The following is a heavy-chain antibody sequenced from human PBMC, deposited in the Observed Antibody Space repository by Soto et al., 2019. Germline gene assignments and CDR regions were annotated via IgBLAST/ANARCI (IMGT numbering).Heavy chain of an antibody. D-gene: IGHD1-26*01. CDR3: ARLVEGPFDY. CDR1: GFTVSDYY. CDR2: ISSSGSTI. Sequence: AGGLRLSCAASGFTVSDYYMSWIRQAPGKGLEWISYISSSGSTIYYADSVKGRFTISRDNAKNSLYLQMNSLRAEDTAVYYCARLVEGPFDYWGQGPLVTVSS. V-gene: IGHV3-11*01. J-gene: IGHJ4*02.